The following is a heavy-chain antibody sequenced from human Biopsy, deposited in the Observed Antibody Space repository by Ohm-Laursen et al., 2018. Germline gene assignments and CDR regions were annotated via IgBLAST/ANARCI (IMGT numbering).Heavy chain of an antibody. CDR1: GYTFTGQY. CDR2: INTHSGTT. V-gene: IGHV1-2*02. CDR3: AKGQDLRGGAEYFQH. J-gene: IGHJ1*01. D-gene: IGHD2-15*01. Sequence: ASVKASCKSSGYTFTGQYMHWVRQVPGQGLEWMGWINTHSGTTTFAQDFQGRVTMTRDTSITTAYMELRRLRSDDTAVYYCAKGQDLRGGAEYFQHWGQGALVTVSS.